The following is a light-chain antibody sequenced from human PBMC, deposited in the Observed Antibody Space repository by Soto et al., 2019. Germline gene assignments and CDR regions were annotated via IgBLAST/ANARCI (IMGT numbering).Light chain of an antibody. CDR1: QSVLYSTNNKNY. CDR2: WAS. J-gene: IGKJ4*01. V-gene: IGKV4-1*01. Sequence: DIVMTQSPDSLAVSLGERATINCRSSQSVLYSTNNKNYLVWYQQKPGQPPKLLIYWASTRESGVPDRFSGSGSGTDFTLTISSRQAEDVAVYYCQQYYSTPLTCGGGTKVEIK. CDR3: QQYYSTPLT.